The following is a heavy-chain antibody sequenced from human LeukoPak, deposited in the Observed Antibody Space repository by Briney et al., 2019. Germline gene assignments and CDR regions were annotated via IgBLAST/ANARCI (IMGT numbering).Heavy chain of an antibody. CDR3: ARGGSGYDSFYYYGMDV. J-gene: IGHJ6*02. D-gene: IGHD5-12*01. CDR2: IYESGSI. CDR1: GGSISSYY. V-gene: IGHV4-59*07. Sequence: SDTLPLPCTVSGGSISSYYWIGIRQPPGRGREWMGYIYESGSINYNPSLKSRVTISLDTSKNQFSLKLYSVTAADTAVYYCARGGSGYDSFYYYGMDVWGQGTTVTVSS.